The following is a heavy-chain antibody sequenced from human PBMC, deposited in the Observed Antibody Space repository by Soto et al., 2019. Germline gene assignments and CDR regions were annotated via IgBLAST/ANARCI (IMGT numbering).Heavy chain of an antibody. CDR1: GYTFTSYA. J-gene: IGHJ4*02. V-gene: IGHV1-3*01. CDR3: ATTPSARVATGLFDY. CDR2: INAGNGNT. D-gene: IGHD5-12*01. Sequence: ASVKVSCKASGYTFTSYAMHWVRQAPGQRLEWMGWINAGNGNTKYSQKFQGRVTITRDTSASTAYMELSSLRSEDTAVYYCATTPSARVATGLFDYWGQGTLVTVSS.